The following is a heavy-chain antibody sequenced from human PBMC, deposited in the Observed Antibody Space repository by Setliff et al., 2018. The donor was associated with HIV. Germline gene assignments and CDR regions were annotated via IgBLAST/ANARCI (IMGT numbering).Heavy chain of an antibody. CDR3: ARSNYYDSSGYNIPFDYYYYMDV. D-gene: IGHD3-22*01. V-gene: IGHV4-31*03. J-gene: IGHJ6*03. Sequence: PSETLSLTCTVSGGSISSGGYYWSWIRQHPGKGLEWIGYIYYSGNTYYNPSLKSRLTISVDTSKKQFSLKLSSVTAADTAVYYCARSNYYDSSGYNIPFDYYYYMDVWGKGTTVTVSS. CDR2: IYYSGNT. CDR1: GGSISSGGYY.